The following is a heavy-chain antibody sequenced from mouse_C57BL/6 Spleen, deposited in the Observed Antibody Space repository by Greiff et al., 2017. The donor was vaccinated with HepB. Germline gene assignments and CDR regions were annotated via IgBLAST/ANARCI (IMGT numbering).Heavy chain of an antibody. CDR2: IYPGSGNT. Sequence: VQLQQSGAELVRPGASVKLSCKASGYTFTDYYINWVKQRPGQGLEWIARIYPGSGNTYYNEKFKGKAKLTAEKHSSTAYMQLSSLKSEDSAVYFWARRKIWDYYAMDYWGQGTSVTVSS. CDR3: ARRKIWDYYAMDY. D-gene: IGHD4-1*01. J-gene: IGHJ4*01. CDR1: GYTFTDYY. V-gene: IGHV1-76*01.